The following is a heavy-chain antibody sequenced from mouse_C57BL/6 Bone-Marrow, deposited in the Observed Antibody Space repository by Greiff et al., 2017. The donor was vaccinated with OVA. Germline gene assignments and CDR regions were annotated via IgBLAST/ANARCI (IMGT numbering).Heavy chain of an antibody. CDR1: GFSLTSYG. D-gene: IGHD2-2*01. J-gene: IGHJ1*03. V-gene: IGHV2-2*01. Sequence: VQLQQSGPGLVQPSQSLSITCTVSGFSLTSYGVHWVRQSPGKGLEWLGVIWSGGSTDYNAAFISRLSISKDNSKSQVFFKMNSLQADDTAIYYCARTGYGYDWYFDVWGTGTTVTVSS. CDR3: ARTGYGYDWYFDV. CDR2: IWSGGST.